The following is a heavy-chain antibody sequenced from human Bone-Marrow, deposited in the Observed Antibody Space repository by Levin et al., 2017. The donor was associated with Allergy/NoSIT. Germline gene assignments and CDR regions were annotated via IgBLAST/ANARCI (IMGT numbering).Heavy chain of an antibody. V-gene: IGHV3-30*04. CDR3: ARAVRRCTNGVCSSNIDYYYYCMDV. CDR1: GFTFSSYA. D-gene: IGHD2-8*01. Sequence: GESLKISCAASGFTFSSYAMHWVRQAPGKGLEWVAVISYDGSNKYYADSVKGRFTISRDNSKNTLYLQMNSLRAEDTAVYYCARAVRRCTNGVCSSNIDYYYYCMDVWGQGTTVTVSS. CDR2: ISYDGSNK. J-gene: IGHJ6*02.